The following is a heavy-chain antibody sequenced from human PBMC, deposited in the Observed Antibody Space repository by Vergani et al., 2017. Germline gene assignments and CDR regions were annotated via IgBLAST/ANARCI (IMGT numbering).Heavy chain of an antibody. J-gene: IGHJ5*01. CDR2: NSGSGGST. CDR3: ARARCIETCYMSNWLDS. D-gene: IGHD3-9*01. CDR1: GFTFSSFA. V-gene: IGHV3-23*01. Sequence: EVQLWESGGGLVQPGGSLRLSCAASGFTFSSFAMSWVRQAPGKGLEWVSTNSGSGGSTYYADSVKGRFTISRDNSKNTLYLQMNSLRVEDTGVYYCARARCIETCYMSNWLDSWGQGTLVTVSS.